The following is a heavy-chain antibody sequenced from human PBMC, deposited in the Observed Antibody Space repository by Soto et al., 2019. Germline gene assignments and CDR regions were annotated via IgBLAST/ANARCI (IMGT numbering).Heavy chain of an antibody. CDR3: TGFREEQGLVTPWLPHFDY. V-gene: IGHV1-3*01. D-gene: IGHD6-19*01. CDR1: GYTFTSYA. CDR2: INAGNGNT. Sequence: GASVKVSCKASGYTFTSYAMHWVRQAPGQRLEWMGWINAGNGNTKYSQKLQGRVTITRDTSASTAYMELSSLRSEDTAENYCTGFREEQGLVTPWLPHFDYWGQGALVTVPS. J-gene: IGHJ4*02.